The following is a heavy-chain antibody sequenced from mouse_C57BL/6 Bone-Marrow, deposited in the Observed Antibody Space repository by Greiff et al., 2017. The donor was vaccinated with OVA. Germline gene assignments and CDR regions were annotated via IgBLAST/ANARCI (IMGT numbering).Heavy chain of an antibody. D-gene: IGHD2-5*01. Sequence: EVQLQQSGAELVRPGASVKLSCTASGFNIKDDYMHWVKQRPEQGLEWIGWIDPENGDTEYASKFQGKATITADTASNTAYLQLSSLTSEDTAVYYCTTKDSNHMDYWGQGTSVTVSS. CDR2: IDPENGDT. J-gene: IGHJ4*01. V-gene: IGHV14-4*01. CDR3: TTKDSNHMDY. CDR1: GFNIKDDY.